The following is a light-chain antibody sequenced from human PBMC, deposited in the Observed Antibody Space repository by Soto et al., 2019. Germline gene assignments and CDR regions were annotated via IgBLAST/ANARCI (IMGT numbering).Light chain of an antibody. CDR3: QQYGSSGT. CDR2: GAS. J-gene: IGKJ1*01. V-gene: IGKV3-20*01. Sequence: ENVLTQSPDTLSLSPGERATLSCRASQSVRDGFIAWYQQRRGQAPRLLIYGASSRATGIPNRFSGSGSGTDFTLTINRLEPEDFAVYYCQQYGSSGTFGQGTKVDIK. CDR1: QSVRDGF.